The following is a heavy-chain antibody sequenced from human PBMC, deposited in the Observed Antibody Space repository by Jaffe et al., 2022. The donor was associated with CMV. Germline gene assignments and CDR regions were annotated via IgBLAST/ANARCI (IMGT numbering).Heavy chain of an antibody. V-gene: IGHV3-23*01. Sequence: EVQLLESGGGLIQPGGSLRLSCAASGFTFSNYAMSWVRQAPGKGLEWVSSISGSGGSTYYADSVKGRFVIARDNSMNTLFLQMNTLRVEDTAVYFCVKEARVAARGGTRYDPWGQGTLVTVSS. CDR3: VKEARVAARGGTRYDP. CDR2: ISGSGGST. J-gene: IGHJ5*02. CDR1: GFTFSNYA. D-gene: IGHD6-6*01.